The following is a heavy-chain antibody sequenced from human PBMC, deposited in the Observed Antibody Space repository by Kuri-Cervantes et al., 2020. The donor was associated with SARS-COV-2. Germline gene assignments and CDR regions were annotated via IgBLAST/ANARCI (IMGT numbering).Heavy chain of an antibody. CDR2: INPDGSYT. CDR1: GFTFSGYW. CDR3: VRDGDHWNFDY. J-gene: IGHJ4*02. D-gene: IGHD1-1*01. V-gene: IGHV3-74*01. Sequence: GGSLRLSCAASGFTFSGYWIHWVRQAPGKGLVWVSRINPDGSYTNNADSVKGRFTLSRDNAKNMLFLQMNSLRAEGTAVYYCVRDGDHWNFDYWGQGTLVTVSS.